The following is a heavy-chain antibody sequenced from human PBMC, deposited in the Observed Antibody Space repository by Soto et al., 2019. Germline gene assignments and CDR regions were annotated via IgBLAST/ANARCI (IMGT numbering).Heavy chain of an antibody. V-gene: IGHV3-30*03. J-gene: IGHJ4*02. CDR1: GFTFSSYG. CDR3: ASAARSGWYPKY. Sequence: GWSLRLSCAAAGFTFSSYGMHWVRQAPGKGREWVAVRSDDGSNKYYADSVKGRVTICRDNSKNTLYVKMNRPRVEATAVYYCASAARSGWYPKYWGQGTLVTVSS. CDR2: RSDDGSNK. D-gene: IGHD6-19*01.